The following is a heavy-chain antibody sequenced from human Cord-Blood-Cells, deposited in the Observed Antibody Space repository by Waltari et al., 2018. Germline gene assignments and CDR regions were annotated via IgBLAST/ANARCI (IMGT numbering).Heavy chain of an antibody. CDR1: GGSISSSNW. CDR3: AREIPESGTGTTENWFDP. J-gene: IGHJ5*02. CDR2: IYHSGST. V-gene: IGHV4-4*02. D-gene: IGHD1-7*01. Sequence: QVQLQESGPGLVKPSGTLSLTCAVSGGSISSSNWWSWVRQPPGKGLEWSGEIYHSGSTNYNPSLKSRVTISVDKSKNQFSLKLGSVTAADTAVYYCAREIPESGTGTTENWFDPWGQGTLVTVSS.